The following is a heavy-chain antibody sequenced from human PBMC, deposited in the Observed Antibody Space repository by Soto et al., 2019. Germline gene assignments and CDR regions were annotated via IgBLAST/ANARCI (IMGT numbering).Heavy chain of an antibody. CDR3: ARGYYDFWSGYYISPYGMDV. J-gene: IGHJ6*02. D-gene: IGHD3-3*01. CDR2: ISSRGSSI. CDR1: GFTFSDYY. V-gene: IGHV3-11*01. Sequence: GGSLRLSCAVSGFTFSDYYMSWIRQAPGKGLEWVSYISSRGSSIYYADSVKGRFTISRDNAKNSLYLQMNGLRAEDTAVYYCARGYYDFWSGYYISPYGMDVWGQGTTVTVSS.